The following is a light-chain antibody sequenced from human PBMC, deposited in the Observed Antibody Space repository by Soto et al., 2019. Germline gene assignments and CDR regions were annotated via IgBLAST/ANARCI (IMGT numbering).Light chain of an antibody. CDR1: QSISSNY. CDR3: QQAYSFPVT. V-gene: IGKV3D-7*01. Sequence: DIVMTQSPGTLSLSPGEIATLSCRASQSISSNYLAWYQQKPGQAPRLLIFGASTRATGIPVRFSGSGSGTECTLTIGSLQPEDVATYYCQQAYSFPVTLGQGTRLEIK. CDR2: GAS. J-gene: IGKJ5*01.